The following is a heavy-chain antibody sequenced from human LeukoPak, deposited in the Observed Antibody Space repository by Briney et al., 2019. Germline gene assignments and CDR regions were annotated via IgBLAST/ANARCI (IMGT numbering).Heavy chain of an antibody. Sequence: GGSLRLSCAASGFTFSSYSMNWVRQAPGKGLEWVSSISSSSYICYADSVKGRFTISRDNAKNSLYLQMNSLRAEDTAVYYCASGLIHYYDSSGYYPRAFDIWGQGTMVTVSS. J-gene: IGHJ3*02. V-gene: IGHV3-21*01. D-gene: IGHD3-22*01. CDR2: ISSSSYI. CDR1: GFTFSSYS. CDR3: ASGLIHYYDSSGYYPRAFDI.